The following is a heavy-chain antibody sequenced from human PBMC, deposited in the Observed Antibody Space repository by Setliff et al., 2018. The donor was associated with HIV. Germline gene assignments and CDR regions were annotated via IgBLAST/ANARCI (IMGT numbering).Heavy chain of an antibody. Sequence: SVKVSCKTSGGTFTTYSVSWVRQAPGQGLEWMGGIITNLGGVTKYAQKFQGRVTITADESTSTVHMELISLRAEDTAVYYCAGENVDIVATTKAIDFWGQGTLVTVSS. CDR2: IITNLGGVT. CDR3: AGENVDIVATTKAIDF. D-gene: IGHD5-12*01. J-gene: IGHJ4*02. CDR1: GGTFTTYS. V-gene: IGHV1-69*10.